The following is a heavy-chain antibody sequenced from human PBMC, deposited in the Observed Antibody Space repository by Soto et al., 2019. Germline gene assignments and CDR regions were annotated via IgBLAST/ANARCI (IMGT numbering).Heavy chain of an antibody. CDR1: GGSISSYY. CDR2: IYTSGST. CDR3: ASSIAADQRDYYYGMDV. V-gene: IGHV4-4*07. J-gene: IGHJ6*02. Sequence: PSETLSLTCTVSGGSISSYYCSWIRQPAGKGLEWIGRIYTSGSTNYNPSLKSRVTMSVDTSKNKFSLKLRSVNAADTAVYYCASSIAADQRDYYYGMDVWGQGTTVTVYS. D-gene: IGHD6-13*01.